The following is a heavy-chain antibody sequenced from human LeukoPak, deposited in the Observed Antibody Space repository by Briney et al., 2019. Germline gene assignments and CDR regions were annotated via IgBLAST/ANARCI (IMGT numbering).Heavy chain of an antibody. D-gene: IGHD3-3*01. V-gene: IGHV4-39*01. Sequence: SETLSLTCTVSGGSISSSSYYWGWIRQPPGKGLEWIGSIYYSGSTYYNPSLKSRVTISVDTSKNQFSPRLSSVTAADTAVYYCARRGPMSGIFGVVIPRHRGWFDPWGQGTLVTVSS. J-gene: IGHJ5*02. CDR1: GGSISSSSYY. CDR2: IYYSGST. CDR3: ARRGPMSGIFGVVIPRHRGWFDP.